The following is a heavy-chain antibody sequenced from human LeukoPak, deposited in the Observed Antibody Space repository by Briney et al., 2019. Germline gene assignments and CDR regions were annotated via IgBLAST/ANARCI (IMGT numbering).Heavy chain of an antibody. CDR3: ARRAMVESFDP. CDR2: IYPGDSDT. Sequence: GESLKISCKGSGYSFTNYWIGWVRQMPGKGLEWMGIIYPGDSDTRYSPSFQGQVTISADKSISTAYLQWSSLKASDTAMYHCARRAMVESFDPWGQGTLVTVSS. CDR1: GYSFTNYW. V-gene: IGHV5-51*01. D-gene: IGHD5-18*01. J-gene: IGHJ5*02.